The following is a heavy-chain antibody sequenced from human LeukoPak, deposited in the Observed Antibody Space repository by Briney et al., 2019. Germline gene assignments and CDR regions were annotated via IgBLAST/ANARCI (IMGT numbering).Heavy chain of an antibody. CDR3: ARGSMRFDP. Sequence: SQTLSLTCTVSGGSISSSSYYWSWIRQPAGKRLEWIGHIYRSGNTNYNPSLKSRVTISVDTSKNQFSLKLRSVTAADTAVYNCARGSMRFDPWGQGTLVTVSS. CDR2: IYRSGNT. CDR1: GGSISSSSYY. J-gene: IGHJ5*02. V-gene: IGHV4-61*09.